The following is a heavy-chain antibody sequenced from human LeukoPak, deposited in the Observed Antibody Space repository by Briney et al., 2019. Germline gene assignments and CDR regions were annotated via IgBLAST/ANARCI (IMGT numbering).Heavy chain of an antibody. Sequence: KPSETLSLTCTVSGGSISSGGYYWSWIRQPPGKGLEWIGYIYHSGSTYYNPSLKSRVTISVDRSKNQFSLKLSSVTAADTAVYYCASQPRGYYFDYWGQGTLVTVSS. CDR3: ASQPRGYYFDY. V-gene: IGHV4-30-2*01. CDR1: GGSISSGGYY. J-gene: IGHJ4*02. CDR2: IYHSGST. D-gene: IGHD1-14*01.